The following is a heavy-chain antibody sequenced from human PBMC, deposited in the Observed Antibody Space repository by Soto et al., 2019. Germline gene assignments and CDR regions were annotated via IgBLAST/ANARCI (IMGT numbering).Heavy chain of an antibody. J-gene: IGHJ6*03. CDR1: GFTFSSYW. D-gene: IGHD6-13*01. CDR2: IKQDGSEK. CDR3: ARVTGGYSSSLPLYMDV. Sequence: GGSLRLSCAASGFTFSSYWMSWVRQAPGKGLEWVANIKQDGSEKYYVDSVKGRFTISRDNAKNSLYLQMNSLRAEDTSVYYCARVTGGYSSSLPLYMDVRGKGTTITVSS. V-gene: IGHV3-7*03.